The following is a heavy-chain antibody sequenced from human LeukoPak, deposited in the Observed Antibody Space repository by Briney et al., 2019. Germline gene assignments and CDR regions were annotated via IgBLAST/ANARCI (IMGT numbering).Heavy chain of an antibody. V-gene: IGHV3-30*02. J-gene: IGHJ6*03. CDR2: IRYDGSNK. Sequence: GGSLRLSCAASGFTFSSYAMSWVRQAPGKGLEWVAFIRYDGSNKYYADSVKGRFTISRDNSKNTLYLQMNSLRAEDTAVYYCAKRGDSSGYYYFYYYYYMDVWGKGTTVTISS. CDR3: AKRGDSSGYYYFYYYYYMDV. D-gene: IGHD3-22*01. CDR1: GFTFSSYA.